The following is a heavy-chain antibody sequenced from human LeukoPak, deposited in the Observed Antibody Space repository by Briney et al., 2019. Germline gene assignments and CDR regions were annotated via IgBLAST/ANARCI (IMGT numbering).Heavy chain of an antibody. J-gene: IGHJ5*02. Sequence: AGGSLRLSCAASGFTFSDSAIHWVRQASGKGLEWVGRIRDKGYGHATAYAASVEGRFTLSRDDSRNTAYLQMNSLKTEDTALYYCTTPNEGNWFDPWGQGTLVTVSS. CDR3: TTPNEGNWFDP. CDR2: IRDKGYGHAT. V-gene: IGHV3-73*01. D-gene: IGHD2-8*01. CDR1: GFTFSDSA.